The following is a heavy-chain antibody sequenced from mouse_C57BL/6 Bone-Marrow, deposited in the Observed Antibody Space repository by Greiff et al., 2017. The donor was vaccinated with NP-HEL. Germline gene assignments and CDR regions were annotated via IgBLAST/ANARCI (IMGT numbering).Heavy chain of an antibody. D-gene: IGHD1-1*01. V-gene: IGHV7-3*01. CDR3: TRPHDYVSSRLWYFDV. Sequence: EVQRVESGGGLVQPGGSLSPSCAASGFTFSDYYMSWVRQPPGKSLEWLGFISNKANGYTTEYSASVQGRFTISRDNSQRILYLQMNALRAEDSATYSGTRPHDYVSSRLWYFDVWGTGTTVTVSA. J-gene: IGHJ1*03. CDR1: GFTFSDYY. CDR2: ISNKANGYTT.